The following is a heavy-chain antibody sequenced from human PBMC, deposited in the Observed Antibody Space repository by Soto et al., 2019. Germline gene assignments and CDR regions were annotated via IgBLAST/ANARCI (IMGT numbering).Heavy chain of an antibody. CDR2: IYPGDSDT. Sequence: PGESLKISCKGSGYSFTNYWIGWVRQMPGKGLEWMGIIYPGDSDTRYSPSFQGQVTISADKSISTAYLQWSSLKASDTAMYYCARHAAATPSALDYWGQGTLVTVSS. J-gene: IGHJ4*02. CDR1: GYSFTNYW. CDR3: ARHAAATPSALDY. D-gene: IGHD2-2*02. V-gene: IGHV5-51*01.